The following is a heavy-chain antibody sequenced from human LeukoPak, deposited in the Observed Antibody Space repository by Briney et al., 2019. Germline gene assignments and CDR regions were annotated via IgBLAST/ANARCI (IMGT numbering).Heavy chain of an antibody. Sequence: SETLSLTCTVSGGSITGYYWSWIRQPPGKGLEWIGYIYYSGSTNYNPSLKSRVTISVDTSKNQFSLKLSFVTAADTAFYYCARFGSNIVARFDYWGQGTLVTVSS. D-gene: IGHD5-12*01. CDR1: GGSITGYY. CDR3: ARFGSNIVARFDY. J-gene: IGHJ4*02. CDR2: IYYSGST. V-gene: IGHV4-59*01.